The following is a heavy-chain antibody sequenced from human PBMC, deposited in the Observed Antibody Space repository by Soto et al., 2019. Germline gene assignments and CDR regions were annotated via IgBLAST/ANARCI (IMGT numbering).Heavy chain of an antibody. J-gene: IGHJ4*02. V-gene: IGHV4-61*01. CDR2: VYYSGTT. D-gene: IGHD3-16*01. CDR3: ARDYWGNGLRCDY. CDR1: GGSVNSGSYY. Sequence: QVQLQESGPGLVKPSETLSLTCTVSGGSVNSGSYYWSWIRQPPGKGLEWMGYVYYSGTTKYNPSLKSRVTISVDTSNNQFSLKLSSVTAADTAVYYFARDYWGNGLRCDYWGQGTLVTVTS.